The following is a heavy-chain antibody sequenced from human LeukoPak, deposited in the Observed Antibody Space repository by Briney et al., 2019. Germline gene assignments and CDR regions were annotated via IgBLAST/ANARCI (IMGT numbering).Heavy chain of an antibody. Sequence: SETLSLTCTVSGGCISSYYWSWIRQPPGKGLEWIGYIYYSGSTNYNPSLKSRVTISVDTSKNQFSLKLSSVTAADTAVYYCARHKAVNDPHNYYDSSGYYPSFDYWGQGTLVTVSS. CDR2: IYYSGST. CDR3: ARHKAVNDPHNYYDSSGYYPSFDY. CDR1: GGCISSYY. D-gene: IGHD3-22*01. J-gene: IGHJ4*02. V-gene: IGHV4-59*08.